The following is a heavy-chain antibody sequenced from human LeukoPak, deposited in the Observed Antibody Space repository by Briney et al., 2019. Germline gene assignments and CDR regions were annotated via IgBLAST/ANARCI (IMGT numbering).Heavy chain of an antibody. V-gene: IGHV3-30*04. CDR2: ISYDGSNK. Sequence: PGRSLRLSCAASGFTFSSYAMHWVRQAPGKGLEWVAVISYDGSNKYYADSVKGRFTISRDNSKNTLYLRMNSLRAEDTAVYYCASPGNYDFWSGYYLPHWGQGTLVTVSS. CDR1: GFTFSSYA. CDR3: ASPGNYDFWSGYYLPH. D-gene: IGHD3-3*01. J-gene: IGHJ1*01.